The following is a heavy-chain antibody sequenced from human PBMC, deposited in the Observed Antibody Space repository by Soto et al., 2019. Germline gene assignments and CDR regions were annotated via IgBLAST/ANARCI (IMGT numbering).Heavy chain of an antibody. D-gene: IGHD2-8*01. J-gene: IGHJ4*02. V-gene: IGHV4-39*01. CDR2: VYYRGRS. CDR3: VSQRTSVLTQAYFDY. CDR1: GGSVSNSNYY. Sequence: PSETRSRTWTVSGGSVSNSNYYWGWIRQSPGKGLEWIGSVYYRGRSYSKSSVKSRVTISVDTSKNQFSLNLNSVTASDTAVYYCVSQRTSVLTQAYFDYWGPGALVTVSS.